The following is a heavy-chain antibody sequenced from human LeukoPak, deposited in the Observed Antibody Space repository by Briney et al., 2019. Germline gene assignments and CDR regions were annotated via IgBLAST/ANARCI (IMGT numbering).Heavy chain of an antibody. CDR3: ARSLNYYYASGSFDPCFGP. CDR2: ISYSGTS. Sequence: SETLSLTCTVSGGSLNPFYWSWIRQPPGKGLEWVGYISYSGTSNSHPSLKSRVTISLDTSKNQFSLKLTSVTAADTATSYCARSLNYYYASGSFDPCFGPWGQGTLVAVSS. D-gene: IGHD3-10*01. V-gene: IGHV4-59*01. J-gene: IGHJ5*02. CDR1: GGSLNPFY.